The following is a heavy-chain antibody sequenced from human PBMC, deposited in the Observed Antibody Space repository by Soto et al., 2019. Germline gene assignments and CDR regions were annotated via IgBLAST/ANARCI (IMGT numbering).Heavy chain of an antibody. CDR2: IYYSGST. CDR1: GGSISSYY. J-gene: IGHJ6*02. CDR3: ARGVNDRSSSWYFYDYYYGMDV. Sequence: SETLSLTCTVSGGSISSYYWSWIRQPPGKGLEWIGYIYYSGSTNYNPSLKSRVTISVDTSKNQFSLKLSSVTAADTAVYYCARGVNDRSSSWYFYDYYYGMDVWGQGTTVTVSS. V-gene: IGHV4-59*01. D-gene: IGHD6-13*01.